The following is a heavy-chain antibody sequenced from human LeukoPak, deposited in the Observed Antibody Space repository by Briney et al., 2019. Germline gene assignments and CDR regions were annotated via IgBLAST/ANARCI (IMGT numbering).Heavy chain of an antibody. D-gene: IGHD1-26*01. CDR3: ARGGPSDETYFDY. Sequence: GASVKVSCKASGGTFSSYAISWVRQAPGQGLEWMGGIIPIFGTANYAQKFQGRVTITADESTSTAYMELSSLRSEDTAVYYRARGGPSDETYFDYWGQGTLVTVSS. CDR1: GGTFSSYA. CDR2: IIPIFGTA. V-gene: IGHV1-69*13. J-gene: IGHJ4*02.